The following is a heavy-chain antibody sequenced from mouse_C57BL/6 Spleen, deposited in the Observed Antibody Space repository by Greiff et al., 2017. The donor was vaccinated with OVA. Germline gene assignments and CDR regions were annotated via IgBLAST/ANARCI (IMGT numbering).Heavy chain of an antibody. V-gene: IGHV1-72*01. CDR2: IDPNSGGT. CDR1: GYTFTSYW. D-gene: IGHD1-1*01. Sequence: VQLQQPGAELVKPGASVKLSCKASGYTFTSYWMHWVKQRPGRGLEWIGRIDPNSGGTKYNEKFKSKATLTVDKPSSTAYMQLSSLTSEDSAVSYCARWIITTVVDYWYFDVWGTGTTVTVSS. J-gene: IGHJ1*03. CDR3: ARWIITTVVDYWYFDV.